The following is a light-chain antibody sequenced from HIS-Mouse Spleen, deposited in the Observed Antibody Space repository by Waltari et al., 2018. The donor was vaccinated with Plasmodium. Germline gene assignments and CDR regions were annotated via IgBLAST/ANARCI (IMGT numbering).Light chain of an antibody. V-gene: IGKV3-20*01. CDR3: QQYSSSPYT. J-gene: IGKJ2*01. CDR1: SIDY. CDR2: GAS. Sequence: SIDYLALYQQKPCHAPSLLYDGASSRATGLPGRFSGSGSGTDFTTTISRLEPEDFAVYYCQQYSSSPYTFGQGTKLEIK.